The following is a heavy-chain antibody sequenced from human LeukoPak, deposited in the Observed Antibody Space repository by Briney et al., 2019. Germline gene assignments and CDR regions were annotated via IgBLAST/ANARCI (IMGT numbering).Heavy chain of an antibody. CDR2: IYYSGST. Sequence: SETLSLTCTVSGGSISSSSYYWGWIRQPPGKGLEWIGSIYYSGSTYYNPSLKSRVTISVDTSKNQFSLKLSSVTAADTAVYYCARAPRYYDFWSGYYTALGRYYYYMDVWGKGTTVTVSS. CDR3: ARAPRYYDFWSGYYTALGRYYYYMDV. J-gene: IGHJ6*03. CDR1: GGSISSSSYY. D-gene: IGHD3-3*01. V-gene: IGHV4-39*07.